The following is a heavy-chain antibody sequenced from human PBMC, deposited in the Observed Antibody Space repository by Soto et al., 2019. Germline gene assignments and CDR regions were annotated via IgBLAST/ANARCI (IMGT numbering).Heavy chain of an antibody. Sequence: GASVKVSCKASCYTFTRQGVSWGRQAPGQGLEWMGWINPNSGGTKYAEQFQGRVTMTTDTSITTAYMELRSLRSDDTAVYYCARDSPVGATEHDYWGQGTQVTVSS. CDR1: CYTFTRQG. CDR3: ARDSPVGATEHDY. V-gene: IGHV1-2*02. D-gene: IGHD1-26*01. J-gene: IGHJ4*02. CDR2: INPNSGGT.